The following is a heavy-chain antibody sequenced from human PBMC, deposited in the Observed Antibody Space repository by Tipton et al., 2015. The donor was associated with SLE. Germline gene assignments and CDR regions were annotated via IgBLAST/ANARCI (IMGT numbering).Heavy chain of an antibody. J-gene: IGHJ6*02. CDR1: GFTSNCYW. CDR3: ASELTGYYGMDV. CDR2: ITCDGIIP. Sequence: CAASGFTSNCYWRHWVRQPPGKGLVWVSRITCDGIIPPSAESAKGRFTVSRDNAKNALCPEDTAVCYCASELTGYYGMDVWGQGTTVTVSS. D-gene: IGHD7-27*01. V-gene: IGHV3-74*03.